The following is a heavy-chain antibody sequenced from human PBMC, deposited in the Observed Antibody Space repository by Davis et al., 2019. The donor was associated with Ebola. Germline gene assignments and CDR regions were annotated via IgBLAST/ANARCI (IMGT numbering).Heavy chain of an antibody. CDR2: IIASNGNT. CDR3: ARDRYDSSGYYWSYNWFDP. CDR1: AYTFTSSC. Sequence: AASALVSCKASAYTFTSSCISWVRQAPGQGREWMGWIIASNGNTNYAQKLQGRVTMTTDTSTSTVYMELRSLTSDDTAVYYCARDRYDSSGYYWSYNWFDPWGQGILVTVSS. V-gene: IGHV1-18*04. J-gene: IGHJ5*02. D-gene: IGHD3-22*01.